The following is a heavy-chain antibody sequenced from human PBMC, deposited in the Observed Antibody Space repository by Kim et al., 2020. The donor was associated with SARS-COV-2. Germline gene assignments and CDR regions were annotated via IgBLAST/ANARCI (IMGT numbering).Heavy chain of an antibody. D-gene: IGHD1-20*01. CDR2: FYYSGSGST. J-gene: IGHJ4*02. CDR3: ARGRDNSKIKY. V-gene: IGHV4-59*01. CDR1: GDSISSY. Sequence: SETLSLTCTVSGDSISSYWSWIRQPPGKGLEWIGFFYYSGSGSTNYNPSLKSRVTISVDTSKKQFSLKLSSVTAADTAVYYCARGRDNSKIKYWGQGILVTVSS.